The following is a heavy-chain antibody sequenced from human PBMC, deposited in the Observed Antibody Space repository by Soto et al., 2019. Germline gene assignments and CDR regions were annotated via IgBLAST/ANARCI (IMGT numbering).Heavy chain of an antibody. Sequence: QVQLVESGGGVVQPGRSLRLSCAASGFTFSDYGIHWVRQAPGKGLELVAVISYEGSKTYYADSVKGRFTISRDNSKNTLYLQMASLRPEDTAVYYCAKDHWAAYSGYAIRNDLDVWGQGTTVTVSS. CDR1: GFTFSDYG. D-gene: IGHD5-12*01. CDR2: ISYEGSKT. J-gene: IGHJ6*02. V-gene: IGHV3-30*18. CDR3: AKDHWAAYSGYAIRNDLDV.